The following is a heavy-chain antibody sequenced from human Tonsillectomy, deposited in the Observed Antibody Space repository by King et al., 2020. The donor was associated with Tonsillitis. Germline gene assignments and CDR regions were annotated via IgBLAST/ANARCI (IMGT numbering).Heavy chain of an antibody. Sequence: QLQESGPGLVKPSEXLSLTCTVSGDSINNRXYYWGWIRQPPGKGLEWIGSIYYSGSTYCNPSLKSRVSISSDTSKNHFSLRLPSVTAADTAVYYCSXLKXLRANXESGPTYYWXXGTLVTVXS. CDR3: SXLKXLRANXESGPTYY. CDR2: IYYSGST. V-gene: IGHV4-39*07. D-gene: IGHD5/OR15-5a*01. CDR1: GDSINNRXYY. J-gene: IGHJ4*02.